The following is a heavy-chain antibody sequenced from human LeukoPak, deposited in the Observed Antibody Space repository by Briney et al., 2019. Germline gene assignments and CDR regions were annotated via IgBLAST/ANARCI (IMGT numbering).Heavy chain of an antibody. J-gene: IGHJ5*02. CDR2: MNPISGNT. D-gene: IGHD3-22*01. CDR1: GYTFTNYD. Sequence: GASVKVSCKASGYTFTNYDINWVRQATGQGLEWMGWMNPISGNTGYAQKFQGRVTMTRNTSIGTAYMELSSLRSEDTAVYYCARVYYYDSSGSPNWFDPWGQGTLVTVSS. CDR3: ARVYYYDSSGSPNWFDP. V-gene: IGHV1-8*01.